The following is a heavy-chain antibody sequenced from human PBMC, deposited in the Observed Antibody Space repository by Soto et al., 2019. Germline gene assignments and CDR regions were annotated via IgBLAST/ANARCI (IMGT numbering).Heavy chain of an antibody. Sequence: QVQLVQSGAEVKKPGASVKVSCKASGYTFSSYGISWVRQAPGQGLEWMGWISTNNGDTHFAQNLQDRLTITTDTSTSTAYMELRSVRSDDTAVYYCAREGFLWADCWGQGTLITVSS. J-gene: IGHJ4*02. CDR1: GYTFSSYG. CDR3: AREGFLWADC. V-gene: IGHV1-18*01. CDR2: ISTNNGDT. D-gene: IGHD3-10*01.